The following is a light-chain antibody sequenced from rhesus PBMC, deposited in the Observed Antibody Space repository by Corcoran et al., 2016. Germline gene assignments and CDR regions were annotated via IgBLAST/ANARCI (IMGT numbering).Light chain of an antibody. Sequence: ETVVTQSPATLSLSPGERATLSCRASQSVGSYLAWYQQKPGQAPRLLIYGTSSRASGIPERFSGSGAGADFTLTISSLEPEDVGVYYWQQNSKLPWTFGQGTKVEVK. CDR1: QSVGSY. CDR3: QQNSKLPWT. CDR2: GTS. V-gene: IGKV3-24*04. J-gene: IGKJ1*01.